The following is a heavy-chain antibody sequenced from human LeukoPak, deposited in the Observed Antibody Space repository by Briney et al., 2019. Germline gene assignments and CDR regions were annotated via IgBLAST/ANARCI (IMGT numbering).Heavy chain of an antibody. V-gene: IGHV3-48*01. CDR2: ISSSSTTI. J-gene: IGHJ4*02. CDR1: GFTFSSYS. Sequence: GGSLRLSCAASGFTFSSYSMNWVRQAPGKGLEWVSYISSSSTTIYYADSVEGRFTISRDNAKNSLYLQMNSLRAEDTAVYYCARWSSTSSYTYWGQGTLVTVSS. D-gene: IGHD2-2*02. CDR3: ARWSSTSSYTY.